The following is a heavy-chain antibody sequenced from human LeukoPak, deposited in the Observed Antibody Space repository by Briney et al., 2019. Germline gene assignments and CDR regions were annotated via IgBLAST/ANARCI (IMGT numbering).Heavy chain of an antibody. CDR3: ARPRGYTYGYGDY. CDR2: ISRSGSTI. V-gene: IGHV3-48*03. J-gene: IGHJ4*02. CDR1: GFTFSSYE. Sequence: GGSLRLSCAASGFTFSSYEMNWVRQAPGKGLEWVSYISRSGSTIYYADSVKGRFTISRDNAKNSLYLQMNSLRAEDTAVYYCARPRGYTYGYGDYWAREPWSPSPQ. D-gene: IGHD5-18*01.